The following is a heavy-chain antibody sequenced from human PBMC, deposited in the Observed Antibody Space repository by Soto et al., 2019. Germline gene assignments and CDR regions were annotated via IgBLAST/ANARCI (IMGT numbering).Heavy chain of an antibody. CDR1: GGSISSYY. J-gene: IGHJ4*02. Sequence: PSETLSLTCTVSGGSISSYYWSWIRQPPGKGLEWIGYIYYSGSTNYNPSLKSRVTISVDTSKNQFSLKLSSVTAADTAVYYCARDRARGLLWFGLDYWGQGTLVTVSS. CDR2: IYYSGST. V-gene: IGHV4-59*01. D-gene: IGHD3-10*01. CDR3: ARDRARGLLWFGLDY.